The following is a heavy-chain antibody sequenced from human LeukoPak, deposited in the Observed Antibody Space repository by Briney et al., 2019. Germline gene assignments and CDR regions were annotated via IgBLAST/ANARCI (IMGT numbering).Heavy chain of an antibody. CDR2: ISGSGSST. Sequence: PGGSLRLSCAVSGFTFSSYAMTWVRQAPVKGLEWFSAISGSGSSTYYADSVKGRFTISRDNSKNMLYLQVNSLRAEDTAVYYCAKGDYFDSSGYISYWGQGTLVTVSS. CDR3: AKGDYFDSSGYISY. CDR1: GFTFSSYA. D-gene: IGHD3-22*01. V-gene: IGHV3-23*01. J-gene: IGHJ4*02.